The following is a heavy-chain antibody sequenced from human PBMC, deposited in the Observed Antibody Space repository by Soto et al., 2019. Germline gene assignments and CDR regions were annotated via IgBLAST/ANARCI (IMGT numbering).Heavy chain of an antibody. CDR2: IFWNDER. D-gene: IGHD1-26*01. V-gene: IGHV2-26*01. Sequence: SGPTLVNPTETLTLTCSVSGFSLSKARMGVSWIRQPPGKALEWLAHIFWNDERSYNTSLKSRLTISRDTSESQVVLTMTNVDPVDTGTYFCAWALREGLPIYYFDSWGQGTLVTVSS. CDR1: GFSLSKARMG. CDR3: AWALREGLPIYYFDS. J-gene: IGHJ4*02.